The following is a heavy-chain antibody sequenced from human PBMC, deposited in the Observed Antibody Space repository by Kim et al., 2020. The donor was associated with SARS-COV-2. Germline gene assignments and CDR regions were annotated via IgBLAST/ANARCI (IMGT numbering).Heavy chain of an antibody. D-gene: IGHD3-16*01. CDR3: LTIDESGQLGEAFDV. Sequence: GGSLRLSCAASGFTFSGNWVHWVRQSPGKGLVWVARIVGDGSGTSYADSVKGRFTISRDSAMNTLYLQMNSLRADDTAVYYCLTIDESGQLGEAFDVWGQGTMVTVSS. V-gene: IGHV3-74*01. CDR2: IVGDGSGT. J-gene: IGHJ3*01. CDR1: GFTFSGNW.